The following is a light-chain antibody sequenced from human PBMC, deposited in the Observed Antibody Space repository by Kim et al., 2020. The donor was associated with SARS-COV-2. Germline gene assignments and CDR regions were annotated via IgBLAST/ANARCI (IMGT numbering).Light chain of an antibody. CDR1: KLGDKY. Sequence: VSPGQTASITCSGDKLGDKYACWYQQKPGQSPVLVIYQDSKRPSGIPERFSGSNAGNTATLTISGTQAMDEADYYCQAWDSSTPYVFGTGTKVTVL. V-gene: IGLV3-1*01. CDR3: QAWDSSTPYV. J-gene: IGLJ1*01. CDR2: QDS.